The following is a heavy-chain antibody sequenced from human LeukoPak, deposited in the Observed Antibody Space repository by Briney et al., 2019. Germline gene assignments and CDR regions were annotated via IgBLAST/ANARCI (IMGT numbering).Heavy chain of an antibody. CDR2: INTDGSST. CDR1: GFTFSCYW. J-gene: IGHJ4*02. V-gene: IGHV3-74*01. Sequence: GGSLRLSCAASGFTFSCYWMHWVRQAPGKGLVWVSRINTDGSSTSYADSVKGRFTISRDNAKNTLYLQMNSLRAEDTAVYYCTRVLPDILTGYSFDYWGQGTLVTVSS. D-gene: IGHD3-9*01. CDR3: TRVLPDILTGYSFDY.